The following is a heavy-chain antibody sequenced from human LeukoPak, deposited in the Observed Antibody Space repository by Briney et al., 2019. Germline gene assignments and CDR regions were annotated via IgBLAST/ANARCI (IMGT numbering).Heavy chain of an antibody. CDR2: IYTSGST. V-gene: IGHV4-61*02. CDR1: GGSISSGSYY. D-gene: IGHD3-22*01. Sequence: SETLSLTCTVSGGSISSGSYYWSWIRQPAGKGLEWIGRIYTSGSTNYNPSLKSRVTISVDTSKNQFSLKLSSVTAADTAVYYCARSSGLQDSDYWGQGTLVTVSS. J-gene: IGHJ4*02. CDR3: ARSSGLQDSDY.